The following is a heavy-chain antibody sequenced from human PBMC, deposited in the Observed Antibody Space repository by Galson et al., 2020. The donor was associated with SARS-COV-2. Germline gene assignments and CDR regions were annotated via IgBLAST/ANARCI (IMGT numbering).Heavy chain of an antibody. J-gene: IGHJ4*02. D-gene: IGHD6-19*01. Sequence: SQTLSLTCTVSGGSISSSSYYWGWIRQPPGKGLEWIGSIYYSGSTYYNPSLKSRGPISVDPSKNQFSLKPSSVTAADTAVYYCASLAVAGTGDFYYWGQGTLVNVSS. V-gene: IGHV4-39*01. CDR1: GGSISSSSYY. CDR2: IYYSGST. CDR3: ASLAVAGTGDFYY.